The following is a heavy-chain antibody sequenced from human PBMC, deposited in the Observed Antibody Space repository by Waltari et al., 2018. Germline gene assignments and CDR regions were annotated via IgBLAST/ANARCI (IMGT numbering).Heavy chain of an antibody. CDR1: GFTFSSYG. D-gene: IGHD6-19*01. V-gene: IGHV3-30*18. CDR2: ISEDGSNK. CDR3: AKDRIAVAGGFDY. Sequence: QVQLVESGGGVVQPGRSLRLSCAASGFTFSSYGMHWVRQAPGKGLEWVAVISEDGSNKYYADSVKGRFTISRDNSKNTLYLQMNSLRAEDTAVYYCAKDRIAVAGGFDYWGQGTLVTVSS. J-gene: IGHJ4*02.